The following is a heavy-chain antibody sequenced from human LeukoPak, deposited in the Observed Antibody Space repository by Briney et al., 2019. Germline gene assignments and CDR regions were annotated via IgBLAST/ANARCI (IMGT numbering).Heavy chain of an antibody. D-gene: IGHD3-10*01. CDR1: GFTFSYYA. CDR2: ISYDGSNE. Sequence: GGSLRLSCAASGFTFSYYAMHWVRQAPGKGLEWVAVISYDGSNEYYADSVKGRFTISRDNSKNTLSLQMNTLRPEDTAVYYCARPIDNGSGSYYFDYWGQGTLVTVSS. V-gene: IGHV3-30-3*01. J-gene: IGHJ4*02. CDR3: ARPIDNGSGSYYFDY.